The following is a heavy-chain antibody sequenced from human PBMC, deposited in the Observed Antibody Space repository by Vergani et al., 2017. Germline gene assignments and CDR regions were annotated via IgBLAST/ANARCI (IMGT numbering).Heavy chain of an antibody. J-gene: IGHJ6*03. Sequence: QVQLQESGPGLGKPSQTLPLTCTVSGGSISSGGYYWSWIRQHPGKGLEWIGYIYYSGSTYYNPSLKSRVTISVDTSKNQFSLKLSSVTAADTAVYYCAATISYYYYYMDVWGKGTTVTVSS. CDR3: AATISYYYYYMDV. CDR2: IYYSGST. D-gene: IGHD5-12*01. CDR1: GGSISSGGYY. V-gene: IGHV4-31*03.